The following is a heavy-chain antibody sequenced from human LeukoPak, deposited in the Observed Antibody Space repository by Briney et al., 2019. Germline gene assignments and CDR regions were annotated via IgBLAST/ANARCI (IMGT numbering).Heavy chain of an antibody. D-gene: IGHD2-15*01. Sequence: ASVKVSCKASRGTFSSYAISWVRQAPGQGLEWMGGIIPIFGTANYAQKFQGRVTITADESTSTAYMELSSLRSEDTAVYYCAREGLADRWFDPWGQGTLVTVSS. CDR1: RGTFSSYA. V-gene: IGHV1-69*13. J-gene: IGHJ5*02. CDR3: AREGLADRWFDP. CDR2: IIPIFGTA.